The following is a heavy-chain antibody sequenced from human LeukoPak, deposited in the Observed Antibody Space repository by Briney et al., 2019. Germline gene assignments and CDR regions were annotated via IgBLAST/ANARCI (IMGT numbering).Heavy chain of an antibody. CDR2: ISGSGGST. CDR3: AKTQLYYHYGMDV. Sequence: GGSLRLSCAASGFTFSSYAMSWVRQAPGKGLEWVSGISGSGGSTYYADSVKGRFTISRDNSKNTLYLQMNSLGAEDTAVYYCAKTQLYYHYGMDVWGQGTTVIVSS. J-gene: IGHJ6*02. D-gene: IGHD5-18*01. CDR1: GFTFSSYA. V-gene: IGHV3-23*01.